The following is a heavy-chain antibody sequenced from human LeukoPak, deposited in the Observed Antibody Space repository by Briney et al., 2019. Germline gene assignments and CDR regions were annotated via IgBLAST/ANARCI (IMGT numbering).Heavy chain of an antibody. V-gene: IGHV3-43D*03. Sequence: GGGLRVSCAESGCTFDEYAMHWGRQAPGEGVGGGSLIGLHGTTTSYASSVKGRFTISRDNSKDSLYLQRSSLRAEDTALYYCAKGLDESGNHYFDHWGQGTLVTVSS. CDR3: AKGLDESGNHYFDH. CDR1: GCTFDEYA. J-gene: IGHJ4*02. D-gene: IGHD3-10*01. CDR2: IGLHGTTT.